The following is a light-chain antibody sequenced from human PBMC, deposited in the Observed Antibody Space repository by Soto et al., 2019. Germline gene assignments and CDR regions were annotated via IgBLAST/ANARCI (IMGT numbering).Light chain of an antibody. CDR3: SSYAGSNNLV. J-gene: IGLJ3*02. CDR1: SSDIGGYNY. CDR2: EVS. V-gene: IGLV2-8*01. Sequence: QPVLTQPPSASGSPGQSVTISCTGTSSDIGGYNYVSWYQQHPGKAPKLMIYEVSKRPSGVPARFSGSKSGNTASLTVSGLQAEDEADYYCSSYAGSNNLVFGGGTKVTVL.